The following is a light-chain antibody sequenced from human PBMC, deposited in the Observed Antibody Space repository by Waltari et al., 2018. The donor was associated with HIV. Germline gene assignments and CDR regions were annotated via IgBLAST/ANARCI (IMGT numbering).Light chain of an antibody. CDR3: QSFDSSLNAYV. CDR1: SSHIGANFA. V-gene: IGLV1-40*01. J-gene: IGLJ1*01. CDR2: ANS. Sequence: QSVLTQAPSVSGAPGQRVTISCTGRSSHIGANFAVHRYQLLPGSSPKLLIFANSNRPSGVPDRFSGSKSGTSASLAITGLHPEDEAEYYCQSFDSSLNAYVFGTGTTVIVL.